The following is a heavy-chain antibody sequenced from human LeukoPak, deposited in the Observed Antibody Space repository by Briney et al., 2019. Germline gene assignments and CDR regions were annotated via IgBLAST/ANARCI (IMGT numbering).Heavy chain of an antibody. D-gene: IGHD3-10*01. V-gene: IGHV3-21*01. J-gene: IGHJ4*02. CDR1: GFTFSSYS. CDR3: ARQYGSGSNYFDY. CDR2: IGSSSSYI. Sequence: GGSLRLSCAASGFTFSSYSMNWVRQAPGKGLEWVSSIGSSSSYIYYADSVKGRFTISRDNAKNSLYLQMNSLRAEDTAVYYCARQYGSGSNYFDYWGQGTLVTVSS.